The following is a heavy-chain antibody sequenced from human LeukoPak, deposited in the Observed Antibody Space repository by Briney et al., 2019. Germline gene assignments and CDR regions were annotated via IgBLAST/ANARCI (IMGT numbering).Heavy chain of an antibody. D-gene: IGHD2-15*01. Sequence: ASVKVSCKASGYTFTSYYMHWVRQAPGQGLEWMGIINPSGGSTSYAQKFQGRVTMTRDTSTSTVYMELSSLRSEDTAMYYCARDRLDIVVVVAATLDYGMDVWGQGTTVTVSS. CDR1: GYTFTSYY. J-gene: IGHJ6*02. V-gene: IGHV1-46*01. CDR2: INPSGGST. CDR3: ARDRLDIVVVVAATLDYGMDV.